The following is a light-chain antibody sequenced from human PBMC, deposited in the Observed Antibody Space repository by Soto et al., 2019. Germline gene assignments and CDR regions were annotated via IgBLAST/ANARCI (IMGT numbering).Light chain of an antibody. Sequence: EIVMTQSPFTLSVSPGERAALSCRASQSVGSNFAWYQQRPGQAPRVLIYGTSTRATGVPARFSGSGSGTDFTLTISSLQSEDFAVYYCQQYNNWPYTFGQGTRLEIK. V-gene: IGKV3-15*01. CDR2: GTS. CDR1: QSVGSN. J-gene: IGKJ2*01. CDR3: QQYNNWPYT.